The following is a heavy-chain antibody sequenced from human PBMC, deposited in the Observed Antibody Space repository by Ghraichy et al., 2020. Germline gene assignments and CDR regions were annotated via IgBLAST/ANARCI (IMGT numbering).Heavy chain of an antibody. CDR3: ARVRGGDSEFRTFDI. J-gene: IGHJ3*02. D-gene: IGHD4-23*01. CDR1: AFTFSSYW. V-gene: IGHV3-7*01. Sequence: GGSLGLSCAASAFTFSSYWMSWVRQAPGKGLEWVANMNQDGGEKYYVDSVKGRFTISRDNANNSLFLQMYSLRAEDTAVYYCARVRGGDSEFRTFDIWGQGTMVTVSS. CDR2: MNQDGGEK.